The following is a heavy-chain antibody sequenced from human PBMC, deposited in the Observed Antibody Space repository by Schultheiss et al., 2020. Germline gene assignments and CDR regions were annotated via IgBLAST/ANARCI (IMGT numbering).Heavy chain of an antibody. D-gene: IGHD3-10*01. V-gene: IGHV4-34*01. CDR1: GGSFSGYY. Sequence: GSLRLSCAVYGGSFSGYYWSWIRQPPGKGLEWIGEINHSGSTNYNPSLKSRVTISVDTSKNQFSLTLTSVAAADSATYFCARSNYLARDYMDVWGKGTTVTVSS. CDR2: INHSGST. CDR3: ARSNYLARDYMDV. J-gene: IGHJ6*03.